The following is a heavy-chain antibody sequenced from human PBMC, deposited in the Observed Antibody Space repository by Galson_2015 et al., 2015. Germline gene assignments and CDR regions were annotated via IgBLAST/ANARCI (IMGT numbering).Heavy chain of an antibody. V-gene: IGHV1-18*01. Sequence: SVKVSCKASGYTFTSYGISWVRQAPGQGLEWMGWISAYNGNTSYAQKLQGRVTMTTDTSTSTAYMELRSLRSDDTAVYYCARGMHDYGDYSSGWYFDLWGRGTLVTVSS. CDR2: ISAYNGNT. D-gene: IGHD4-17*01. J-gene: IGHJ2*01. CDR1: GYTFTSYG. CDR3: ARGMHDYGDYSSGWYFDL.